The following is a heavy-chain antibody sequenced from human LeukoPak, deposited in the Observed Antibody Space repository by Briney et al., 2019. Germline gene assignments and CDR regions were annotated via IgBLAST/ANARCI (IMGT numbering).Heavy chain of an antibody. J-gene: IGHJ3*02. D-gene: IGHD2-15*01. V-gene: IGHV4-30-4*08. CDR3: ARDRSGGSCYGAFDI. Sequence: SESLSLTCTVAGASISRGGYYWGWIREPPWKGLEWFGYIYDSGSTYYNPSLKSRITISVDTSENRFSLKLSSVTATDTAVYYCARDRSGGSCYGAFDIWGQGTMVTVSS. CDR2: IYDSGST. CDR1: GASISRGGYY.